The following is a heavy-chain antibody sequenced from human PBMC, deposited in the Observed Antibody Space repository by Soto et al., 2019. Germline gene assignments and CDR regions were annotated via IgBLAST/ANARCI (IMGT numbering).Heavy chain of an antibody. J-gene: IGHJ4*02. CDR1: GFDFSSYG. CDR3: ARDTSHGVTIGGLDS. CDR2: ITDGLTK. V-gene: IGHV3-48*02. D-gene: IGHD3-16*01. Sequence: GGSLRLSCVASGFDFSSYGIHWVRQSPGKGLEWVAHITDGLTKHYADFVQGRFTISRDNAENSLYLELTDLRDDDTAVYYCARDTSHGVTIGGLDSWGQGTLVTVSS.